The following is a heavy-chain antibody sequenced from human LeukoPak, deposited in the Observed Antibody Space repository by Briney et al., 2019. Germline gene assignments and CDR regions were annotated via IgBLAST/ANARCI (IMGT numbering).Heavy chain of an antibody. CDR3: ARVIGRRIAVAAGY. D-gene: IGHD6-19*01. J-gene: IGHJ4*02. CDR2: ISAYNGNT. V-gene: IGHV1-18*04. Sequence: GASVKVSCKASGYTFTGYYMHWVRQAPGQGLEWMGWISAYNGNTNYAQKLQGRVTMTTDTSTSTVYMELSSLRSEDTAVYYCARVIGRRIAVAAGYWGQGTLVTVSS. CDR1: GYTFTGYY.